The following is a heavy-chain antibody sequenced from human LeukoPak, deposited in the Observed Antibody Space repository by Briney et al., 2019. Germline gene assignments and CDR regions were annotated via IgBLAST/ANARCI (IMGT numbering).Heavy chain of an antibody. V-gene: IGHV4-59*01. J-gene: IGHJ2*01. Sequence: SGTLSLTCTVSGGSISSYYWSWIRQPPGKGLEWIGYIYYSGSTNYNPSLKSRVTISVDTSKNQFSLKLSPVTAADTAVYYCARDYYDYGDYLEWYFDLWGRGTLVTVSS. D-gene: IGHD4-17*01. CDR3: ARDYYDYGDYLEWYFDL. CDR2: IYYSGST. CDR1: GGSISSYY.